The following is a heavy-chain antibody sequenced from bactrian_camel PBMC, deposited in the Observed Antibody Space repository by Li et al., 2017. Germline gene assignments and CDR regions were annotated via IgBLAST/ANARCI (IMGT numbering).Heavy chain of an antibody. CDR3: AASGGQLGRWCYEFPVNWVSWLYN. J-gene: IGHJ4*01. Sequence: HVQLVESGGGSVQAGESLRLSCVVSGYRYSTYCMGWFRQVPGNEPEPLASIDSDGRTSVADSVKGRFTISQDGAKNTLYLHMNNLKPEDTAMYHCAASGGQLGRWCYEFPVNWVSWLYNWGQGTQVTVS. CDR2: IDSDGRT. D-gene: IGHD3*01. V-gene: IGHV3S26*01. CDR1: GYRYSTYC.